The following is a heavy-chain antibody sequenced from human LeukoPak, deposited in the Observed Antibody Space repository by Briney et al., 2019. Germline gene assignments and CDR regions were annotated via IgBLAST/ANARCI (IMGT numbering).Heavy chain of an antibody. Sequence: SVEVSCKASGGTFSSYAISWVRQAPGQGLEWMGRIIPIFGTANYAQKFQGRVTITTDESTSTAYMELSSLRSEDTAVYYCARGRYYDSSGPFDYWGQGTLVTVSS. CDR3: ARGRYYDSSGPFDY. D-gene: IGHD3-22*01. CDR2: IIPIFGTA. J-gene: IGHJ4*02. V-gene: IGHV1-69*05. CDR1: GGTFSSYA.